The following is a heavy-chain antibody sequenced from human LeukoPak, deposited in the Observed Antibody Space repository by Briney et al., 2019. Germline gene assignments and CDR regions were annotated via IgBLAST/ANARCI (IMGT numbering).Heavy chain of an antibody. CDR1: GGTFSSYA. CDR2: IIPIFGTA. CDR3: AREVGIRGHFDY. Sequence: ASVKVSCKASGGTFSSYAISWVRQAPGQGLEWMGGIIPIFGTANYAQKFQGRVTITADESTSTAYMELSSLRPEDTAIYYCAREVGIRGHFDYWGRGTPVTVSS. J-gene: IGHJ4*02. D-gene: IGHD1-26*01. V-gene: IGHV1-69*13.